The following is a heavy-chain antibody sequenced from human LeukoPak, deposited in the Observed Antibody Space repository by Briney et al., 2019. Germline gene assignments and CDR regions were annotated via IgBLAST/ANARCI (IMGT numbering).Heavy chain of an antibody. CDR3: AKDGGYSSGWPPSLKYYFDY. J-gene: IGHJ4*02. V-gene: IGHV3-23*01. CDR1: GFTFSSYA. CDR2: ISGSGGST. D-gene: IGHD6-19*01. Sequence: GGSLRLSCAASGFTFSSYAMSWVRQAPGKGLEWVSAISGSGGSTYYADSVKGRFTISRDNSKNTLYLQMNSLRAEDTAVYYCAKDGGYSSGWPPSLKYYFDYWGQGTLVTVSS.